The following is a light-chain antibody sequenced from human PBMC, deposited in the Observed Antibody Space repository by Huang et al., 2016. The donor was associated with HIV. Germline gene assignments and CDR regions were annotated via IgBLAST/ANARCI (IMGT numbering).Light chain of an antibody. Sequence: DIVMTQSPDSLAVSLGERATINCRSSQSILYSSNNKNYLAWYQQKPGQPPKLLIYWASTRESGVPDLFSGSGSGTDFTLTISSLQAEDVAVYHCQQYYISPFTFGQGTKLEIK. V-gene: IGKV4-1*01. CDR3: QQYYISPFT. CDR2: WAS. CDR1: QSILYSSNNKNY. J-gene: IGKJ2*01.